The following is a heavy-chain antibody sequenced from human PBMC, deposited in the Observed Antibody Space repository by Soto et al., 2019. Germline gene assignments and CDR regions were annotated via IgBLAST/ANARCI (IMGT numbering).Heavy chain of an antibody. CDR3: ARTGELRLDS. J-gene: IGHJ4*02. V-gene: IGHV1-18*01. D-gene: IGHD1-7*01. CDR2: ISAYSGKT. Sequence: VNLVQSGAEVLKPGPSVRVSCKASGYTFSNYGISWVRQAPGQGLEWMGGISAYSGKTNYAQSLQVRVTMTTDTSTNTAYMELRSLTSDDTAVYYCARTGELRLDSWGQGTLVTVSS. CDR1: GYTFSNYG.